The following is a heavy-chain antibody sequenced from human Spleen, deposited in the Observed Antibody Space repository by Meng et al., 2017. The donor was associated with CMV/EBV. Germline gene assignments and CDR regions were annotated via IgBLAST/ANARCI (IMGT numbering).Heavy chain of an antibody. CDR3: ARGHYSSPPPDY. CDR1: GDSVSSNSAA. D-gene: IGHD6-13*01. Sequence: QVQLQQVGPGLLKPSQTLSLTCALSGDSVSSNSAAWNWIRQSPSRGLEWLGRTYYRSKWYNGYAVSVKSRITINPDTSKNQFSLQLNSVTPEDTAMYYCARGHYSSPPPDYWGQGTLVTVSS. CDR2: TYYRSKWYN. J-gene: IGHJ4*02. V-gene: IGHV6-1*01.